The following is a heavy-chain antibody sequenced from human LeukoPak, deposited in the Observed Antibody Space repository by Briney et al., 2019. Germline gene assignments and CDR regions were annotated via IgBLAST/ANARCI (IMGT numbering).Heavy chain of an antibody. CDR2: IYYSGST. CDR3: ASDLDSSGYYY. J-gene: IGHJ4*02. D-gene: IGHD3-22*01. CDR1: GGSISSGGYY. V-gene: IGHV4-31*03. Sequence: PSQTLSLTCTVSGGSISSGGYYWSWLRQHPGKGLEWIGYIYYSGSTYYNPSLKSRVTISVDTSKNQFSLKLSSVTAADTAVYYCASDLDSSGYYYWGQGTLVTVSS.